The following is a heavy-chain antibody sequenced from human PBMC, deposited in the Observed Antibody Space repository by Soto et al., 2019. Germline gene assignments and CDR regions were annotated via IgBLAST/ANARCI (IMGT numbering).Heavy chain of an antibody. J-gene: IGHJ4*02. CDR1: VGFINYLY. V-gene: IGHV4-59*01. Sequence: ETLCVNCAILVGFINYLYWSWIRQLPGKPLEWIGYIYVRGTTYYHPSLESRVTMSLDASKNQLSLNLSSMTAADTAVYYCARSSGYATPLDQWGQGTMVTVSS. D-gene: IGHD3-22*01. CDR3: ARSSGYATPLDQ. CDR2: IYVRGTT.